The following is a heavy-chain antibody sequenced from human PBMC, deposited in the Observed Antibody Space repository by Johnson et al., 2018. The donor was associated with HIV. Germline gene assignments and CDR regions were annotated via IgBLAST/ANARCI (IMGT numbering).Heavy chain of an antibody. J-gene: IGHJ3*02. D-gene: IGHD6-13*01. V-gene: IGHV3-30-3*02. CDR3: AKSCSSSCYPDAFDI. Sequence: QVQLVESGGGVVQPGRSLRLSCAASGFTFISYAMHWVRQAPGKGLEWVAVISYDGSNKYYADSVKGRFTISRDNSKNTLYVQMNSLRDEDTAVYYCAKSCSSSCYPDAFDIWCQGTMVTVSS. CDR1: GFTFISYA. CDR2: ISYDGSNK.